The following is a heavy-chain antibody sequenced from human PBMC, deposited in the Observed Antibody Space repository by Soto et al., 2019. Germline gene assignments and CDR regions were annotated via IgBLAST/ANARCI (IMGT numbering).Heavy chain of an antibody. V-gene: IGHV1-69*01. CDR2: IIPIFGTA. J-gene: IGHJ4*02. D-gene: IGHD2-15*01. Sequence: QVQLVQSGAEVKKPGSSVKVSCKASGGTFSSYAISWVRQAPGQGLEWMGGIIPIFGTANYAQKFQGRVTITANESTSTAYMELSSLRSEDTAVYYCARGGRYCSGGSFSFDYWGQGTLVTVSS. CDR3: ARGGRYCSGGSFSFDY. CDR1: GGTFSSYA.